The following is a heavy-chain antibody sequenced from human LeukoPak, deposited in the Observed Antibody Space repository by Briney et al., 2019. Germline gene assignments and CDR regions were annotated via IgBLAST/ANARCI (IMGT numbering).Heavy chain of an antibody. J-gene: IGHJ6*02. D-gene: IGHD2-15*01. CDR1: GGSVSSGSYY. CDR2: IYYSGST. CDR3: ARDHCSGGSCYGDYYYGMDV. Sequence: SETLSLTCTVSGGSVSSGSYYWSWIRQPPGKGLEWIGYIYYSGSTNYNPSLKSRVTISVDMSKNQFSLKLSSVTAADTAVYYCARDHCSGGSCYGDYYYGMDVWGQGTTVTVSS. V-gene: IGHV4-61*01.